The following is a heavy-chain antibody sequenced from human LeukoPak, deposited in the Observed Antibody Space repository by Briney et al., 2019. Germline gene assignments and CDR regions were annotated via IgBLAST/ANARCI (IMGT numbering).Heavy chain of an antibody. V-gene: IGHV3-9*01. CDR1: GFTFDDYA. CDR3: AKAAADPYFDY. CDR2: ISWNSGSI. Sequence: GGSLRLSCAASGFTFDDYAMHWVRQAPGKGLEWVSGISWNSGSIGYADSVKGRFTISRDIAKNSLYLQMNSLRAEDTALYYCAKAAADPYFDYWGQGTLVTVSS. J-gene: IGHJ4*02. D-gene: IGHD6-13*01.